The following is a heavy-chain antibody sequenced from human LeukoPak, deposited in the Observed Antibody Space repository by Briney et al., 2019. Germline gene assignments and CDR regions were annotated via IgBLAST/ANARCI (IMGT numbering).Heavy chain of an antibody. V-gene: IGHV3-30*04. CDR1: GFTFSSYA. CDR3: ATPAFDI. J-gene: IGHJ3*02. Sequence: GRSLRLSCAASGFTFSSYAMHWVRQAPGKGLEWVAVISYDGSNKYYADSVKGRFTISRDNSKNTLYLQMNSLGAEDTAVYYCATPAFDIWGQGTMVTVSS. CDR2: ISYDGSNK.